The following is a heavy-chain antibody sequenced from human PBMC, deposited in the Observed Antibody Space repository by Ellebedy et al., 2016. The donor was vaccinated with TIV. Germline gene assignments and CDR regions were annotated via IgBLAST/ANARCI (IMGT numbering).Heavy chain of an antibody. CDR2: IYYSGST. V-gene: IGHV4-59*08. J-gene: IGHJ4*02. CDR3: ARHPSVDILTGEFDY. Sequence: MPSETLSLTCTVSGGSISSYYWSWIRQPPGKGLEWIGYIYYSGSTNYNPSLKSRVTISVGTSKNQFSLKLSSVTAADTAVYYCARHPSVDILTGEFDYWGQGTLVTVSS. D-gene: IGHD3-9*01. CDR1: GGSISSYY.